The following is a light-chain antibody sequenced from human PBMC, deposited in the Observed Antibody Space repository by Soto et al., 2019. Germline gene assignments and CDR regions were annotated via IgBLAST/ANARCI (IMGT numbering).Light chain of an antibody. CDR3: ATWDGSLNGWV. CDR2: STN. V-gene: IGLV1-44*01. CDR1: SSNIGRDT. J-gene: IGLJ3*02. Sequence: QSVLTQPPSASGTPGQRVTISCSGGSSNIGRDTVNLYQQLPGTAPKLLIYSTNQRPSGVPDRFSGSKSGTSASLAISGLQSADEADYYCATWDGSLNGWVFGGGTKLTVL.